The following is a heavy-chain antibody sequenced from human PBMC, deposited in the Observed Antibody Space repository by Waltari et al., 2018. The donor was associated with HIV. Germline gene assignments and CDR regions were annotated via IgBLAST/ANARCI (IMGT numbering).Heavy chain of an antibody. V-gene: IGHV3-11*01. CDR3: ARALYEAYYFDY. CDR1: GFTFSAYF. J-gene: IGHJ4*02. D-gene: IGHD5-12*01. Sequence: QVQLVESGGGLVKPGGSLRLSCAASGFTFSAYFITWIRQAPGKGLEWVSYIGGSGGAIFYADSVRGRFTISRDNARNSLFLQMNSLRAEDTAVYYCARALYEAYYFDYWGQGTLVTVSS. CDR2: IGGSGGAI.